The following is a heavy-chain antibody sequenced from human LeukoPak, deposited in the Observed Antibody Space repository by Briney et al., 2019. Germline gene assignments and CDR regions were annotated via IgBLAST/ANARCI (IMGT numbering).Heavy chain of an antibody. CDR1: GGSISRSSYY. CDR2: IFYSGST. Sequence: PSETLSLTCTVAGGSISRSSYYWGWIRQPPGKGLEWIGSIFYSGSTYYNPSLKSRVTISVDTSKNQFSLKLSSVTAADTAVYYCARTGMTTVTNFDYWGQGTLATVSS. CDR3: ARTGMTTVTNFDY. J-gene: IGHJ4*02. D-gene: IGHD4-17*01. V-gene: IGHV4-39*01.